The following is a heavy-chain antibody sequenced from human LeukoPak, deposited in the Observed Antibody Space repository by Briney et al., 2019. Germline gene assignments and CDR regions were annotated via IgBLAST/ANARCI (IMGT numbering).Heavy chain of an antibody. Sequence: EGSLRLSCAASGFTFSNYWMHWIRQVPGKGLVWVSHIKYDGSATNYADSVKGRFTISRDNAKNSLYLQMNSLRVEDTAVYYCAKEGRSLQTYWGQGTLVTVSS. J-gene: IGHJ4*02. CDR3: AKEGRSLQTY. CDR2: IKYDGSAT. CDR1: GFTFSNYW. D-gene: IGHD5-24*01. V-gene: IGHV3-74*01.